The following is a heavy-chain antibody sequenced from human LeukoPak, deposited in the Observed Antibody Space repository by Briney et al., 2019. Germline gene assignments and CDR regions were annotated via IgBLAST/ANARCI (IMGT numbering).Heavy chain of an antibody. Sequence: GGSLRLSCVASGFSFSTSWMSWVRQAPGKGLEWLANIKEDGSVKNHVGSVKGRFTISRDNAKNSLYLQMRGLRVDDTAVYYCVRAPPATDWLVDHWGQGTLVTVSS. CDR2: IKEDGSVK. D-gene: IGHD3-9*01. J-gene: IGHJ4*02. V-gene: IGHV3-7*04. CDR3: VRAPPATDWLVDH. CDR1: GFSFSTSW.